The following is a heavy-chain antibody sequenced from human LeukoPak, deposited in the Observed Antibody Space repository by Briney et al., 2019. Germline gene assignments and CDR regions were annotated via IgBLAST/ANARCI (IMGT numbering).Heavy chain of an antibody. CDR2: INPNSGGT. Sequence: ASVKVSCKASGYTFTGYYMHWGRQAPGQGLEWMGWINPNSGGTNYAQKFQGRVTMTRDTSISTAYMELSRLRSDDTAVYYCARDSGYYYDSSGYYRKGPFDYWGQGTLVTVSS. CDR3: ARDSGYYYDSSGYYRKGPFDY. J-gene: IGHJ4*02. CDR1: GYTFTGYY. D-gene: IGHD3-22*01. V-gene: IGHV1-2*02.